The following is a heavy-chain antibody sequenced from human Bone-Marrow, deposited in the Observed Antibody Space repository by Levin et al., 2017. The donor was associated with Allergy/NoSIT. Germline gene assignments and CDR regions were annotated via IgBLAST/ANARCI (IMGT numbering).Heavy chain of an antibody. D-gene: IGHD3-22*01. J-gene: IGHJ5*02. V-gene: IGHV2-5*02. Sequence: SGPTLVKPTQTLTLTCTFSGFSLSTSGVGVGWFRQPPGKAPEWLALIYWDDAERYSPSLKNRLTITKDTSNNQVVLTITNVDAVDTGTYYGERRTWKYFGRSGYARFDPWGQGTLVTVSS. CDR1: GFSLSTSGVG. CDR2: IYWDDAE. CDR3: ERRTWKYFGRSGYARFDP.